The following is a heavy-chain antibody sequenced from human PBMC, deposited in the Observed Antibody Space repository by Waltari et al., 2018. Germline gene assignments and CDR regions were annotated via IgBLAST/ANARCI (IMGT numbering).Heavy chain of an antibody. CDR1: GYSFTDYH. Sequence: QVQLVQSGTEVKKHGASVKIYCQASGYSFTDYHLHWVRQTPGQGLDWLGWINPKNGDTGYAQNFLGRVTMTRDTSINTVYMDLSGLRSDDTAVFYCARDPGPIVGAPDYWGQGTLVTVSS. D-gene: IGHD1-26*01. J-gene: IGHJ4*02. CDR3: ARDPGPIVGAPDY. V-gene: IGHV1-2*02. CDR2: INPKNGDT.